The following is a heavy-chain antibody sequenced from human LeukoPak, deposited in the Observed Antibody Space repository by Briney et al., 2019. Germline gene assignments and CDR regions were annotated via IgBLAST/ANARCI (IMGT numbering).Heavy chain of an antibody. J-gene: IGHJ4*02. Sequence: GGSLRLSCAASGFTFSTYGMHWVRQAPGKELEWVAFIRYDGSNTHYADSVKGRFTISRDNSKNTLYLQMNSLRAEDTAMYYCAKVVRYYYDSSGSALDYWGQGTLVTVSS. D-gene: IGHD3-22*01. CDR1: GFTFSTYG. CDR2: IRYDGSNT. CDR3: AKVVRYYYDSSGSALDY. V-gene: IGHV3-30*02.